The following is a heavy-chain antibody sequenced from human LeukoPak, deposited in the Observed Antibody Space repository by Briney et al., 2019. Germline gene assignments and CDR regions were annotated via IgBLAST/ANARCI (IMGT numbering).Heavy chain of an antibody. Sequence: GGSLRLSCAASGFTFSSYGMHWVRQSPGKGLEWVAFIRYDGSNKYYADSVKGRFTISRDNSKSTLFLVMNSLRAEDTAVYYCAKDLVVAGMGFFDYWGQGTLVTVSS. D-gene: IGHD6-19*01. J-gene: IGHJ4*02. CDR1: GFTFSSYG. V-gene: IGHV3-30*02. CDR3: AKDLVVAGMGFFDY. CDR2: IRYDGSNK.